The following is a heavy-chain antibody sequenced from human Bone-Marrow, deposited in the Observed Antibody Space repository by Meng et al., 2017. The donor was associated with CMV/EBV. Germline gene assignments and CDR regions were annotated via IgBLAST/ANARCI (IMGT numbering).Heavy chain of an antibody. J-gene: IGHJ4*02. CDR1: GGSISSGGYY. V-gene: IGHV4-31*03. CDR2: IYYSGST. D-gene: IGHD2-2*02. CDR3: ARYCSSTSCYTRRGSFDY. Sequence: SDTLSLTCTVSGGSISSGGYYWSWIRQHPGKGLEWIGYIYYSGSTYYNPSLKSRVTISVDTSKNQFSLKLSSVTAADTAVYYCARYCSSTSCYTRRGSFDYWGQGTLVTVSS.